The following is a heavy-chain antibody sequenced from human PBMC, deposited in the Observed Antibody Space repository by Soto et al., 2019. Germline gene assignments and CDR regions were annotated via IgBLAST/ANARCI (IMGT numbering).Heavy chain of an antibody. D-gene: IGHD3-22*01. Sequence: QVQLQESGPGLVKPSETLSLTCTVSGGSISSYYWSWVRQPPGKGLEWIGYIYSSGNTNYNPSLKNRVTISIDTSENQFSLKLSSMTAADTAVYYCARDFPDGSGYYEGAFDIWGQGTKVTVSS. CDR2: IYSSGNT. CDR1: GGSISSYY. CDR3: ARDFPDGSGYYEGAFDI. V-gene: IGHV4-59*01. J-gene: IGHJ3*02.